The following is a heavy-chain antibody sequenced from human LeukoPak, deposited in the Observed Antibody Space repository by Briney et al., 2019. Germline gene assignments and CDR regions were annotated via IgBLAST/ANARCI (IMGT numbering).Heavy chain of an antibody. D-gene: IGHD5-18*01. V-gene: IGHV3-30*03. CDR2: ISYDGSNK. CDR1: GFTFSSYG. CDR3: ARKVGGYGYGSLGYYYYMDV. J-gene: IGHJ6*03. Sequence: GGSLRLSCAASGFTFSSYGMHWVRQAPGKGLEWVAVISYDGSNKYYADSVKGRFTISRDNSKNTLYLQMNSLRAEDTAVYYCARKVGGYGYGSLGYYYYMDVWGKGTTVTVSS.